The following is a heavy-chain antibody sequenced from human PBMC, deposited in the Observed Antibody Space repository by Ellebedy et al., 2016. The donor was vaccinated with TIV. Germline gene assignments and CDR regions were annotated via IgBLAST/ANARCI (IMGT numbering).Heavy chain of an antibody. J-gene: IGHJ4*02. V-gene: IGHV3-9*01. CDR3: ARGAYGDYYYHY. Sequence: SLKISXAASGSFFDDYAQYCVRHAPGKGLEWVSGIRWNSGSIGYADSVKSRFTISRDNVKNSLYLQMNSLRAEDTALYYCARGAYGDYYYHYWGQGTLVTVSS. CDR1: GSFFDDYA. D-gene: IGHD4-17*01. CDR2: IRWNSGSI.